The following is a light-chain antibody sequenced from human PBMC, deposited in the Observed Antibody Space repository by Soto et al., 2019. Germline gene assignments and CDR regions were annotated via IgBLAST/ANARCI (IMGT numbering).Light chain of an antibody. Sequence: VVTQSPLSLPVTPGEPASISCKSSQSLLNSNGYQCVDWYLQKSGQSPQLLIYLGSNQAYRDSDGFSGSGSGTDFTLKIGRVEAGDVGVYYCMHHLEPPIIFGQGTRLEIK. CDR1: QSLLNSNGYQC. CDR2: LGS. V-gene: IGKV2-28*01. CDR3: MHHLEPPII. J-gene: IGKJ5*01.